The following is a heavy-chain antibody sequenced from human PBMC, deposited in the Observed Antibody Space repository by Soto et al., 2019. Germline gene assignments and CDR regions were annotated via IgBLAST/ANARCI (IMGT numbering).Heavy chain of an antibody. Sequence: TGGSLRLSCAAAGFTFSNYWMSWVRQAPGKGLEWVANIKQDGSEKYYVDSVKGRFTISRDNAKNSLYLQMNSLRAEDTAVYYCARTVPQSDFWSGYSNNAYYFDYWGQGTLVTVSS. CDR2: IKQDGSEK. J-gene: IGHJ4*02. CDR3: ARTVPQSDFWSGYSNNAYYFDY. CDR1: GFTFSNYW. V-gene: IGHV3-7*01. D-gene: IGHD3-3*01.